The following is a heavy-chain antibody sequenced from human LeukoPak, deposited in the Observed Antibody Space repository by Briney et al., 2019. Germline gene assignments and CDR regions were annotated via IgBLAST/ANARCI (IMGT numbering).Heavy chain of an antibody. CDR1: GFTFSHSA. Sequence: GGSLRLSCAASGFTFSHSAMSWVRQAPGKGLEWVSNISGGDVSTYYADSVKGRFTISRDNSKNTVSLQMNSLRAEDTALYYCARDLDWGAFDAWGQGTLVTVSS. V-gene: IGHV3-23*01. D-gene: IGHD3-9*01. J-gene: IGHJ5*02. CDR3: ARDLDWGAFDA. CDR2: ISGGDVST.